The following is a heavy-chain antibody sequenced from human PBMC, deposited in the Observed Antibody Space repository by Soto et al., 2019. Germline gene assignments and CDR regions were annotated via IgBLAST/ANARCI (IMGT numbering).Heavy chain of an antibody. V-gene: IGHV3-23*01. CDR3: ATGVPGIAVAGAGYLHH. CDR1: GFTFSSYA. D-gene: IGHD6-19*01. J-gene: IGHJ1*01. Sequence: EVQLLESGGGLVQPGGSLRLSCAASGFTFSSYAMSWVRQAPGKGLEWVSGISGSGDSTYYADSVKGRFTISRDNSKNTLCLQMNTLRAEDTAVYYCATGVPGIAVAGAGYLHHWGQGTLVTVSS. CDR2: ISGSGDST.